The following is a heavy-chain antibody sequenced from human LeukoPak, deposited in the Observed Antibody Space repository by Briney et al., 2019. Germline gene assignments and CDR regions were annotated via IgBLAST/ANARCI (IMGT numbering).Heavy chain of an antibody. CDR2: INGDGSTT. J-gene: IGHJ4*02. CDR1: GFTSSTYW. V-gene: IGHV3-74*03. D-gene: IGHD3-10*01. Sequence: LGGSLRLSSTASGFTSSTYWVNWGRHSPGKGLLWVALINGDGSTTTNADSVKGRFTISRDNAKNTAYLQINSLRDEDTAVYFCARDYAGSPDYWGQGTLVTVSA. CDR3: ARDYAGSPDY.